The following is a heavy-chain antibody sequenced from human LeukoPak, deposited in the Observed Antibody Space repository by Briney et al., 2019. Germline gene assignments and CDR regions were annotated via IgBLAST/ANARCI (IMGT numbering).Heavy chain of an antibody. J-gene: IGHJ4*02. V-gene: IGHV3-11*04. CDR2: ISSSGSTI. CDR3: ASPPDYGDC. D-gene: IGHD3-16*01. CDR1: GFTFSDYY. Sequence: GGSLRLSCAASGFTFSDYYMSWIRQAPGKGLEWVSYISSSGSTIYYADSVKGRFTISRDNAKNSLYLQRNSLRVDDTAVYYCASPPDYGDCWGQGTLVTVSS.